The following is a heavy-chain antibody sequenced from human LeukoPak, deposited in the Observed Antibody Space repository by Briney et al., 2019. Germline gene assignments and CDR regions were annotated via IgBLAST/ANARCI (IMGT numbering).Heavy chain of an antibody. CDR1: GFTFSSYW. CDR2: IKQDGSEK. D-gene: IGHD3-10*01. J-gene: IGHJ4*02. V-gene: IGHV3-7*01. Sequence: GGSLRLSCAASGFTFSSYWMSWVRQAPGKGLEWVANIKQDGSEKYYVDSVKGRFTISRDNSENTLYLQMNSLRAEDTAVYYCARGIYGSGSYLRFFYFDYWGQGTLVTVSS. CDR3: ARGIYGSGSYLRFFYFDY.